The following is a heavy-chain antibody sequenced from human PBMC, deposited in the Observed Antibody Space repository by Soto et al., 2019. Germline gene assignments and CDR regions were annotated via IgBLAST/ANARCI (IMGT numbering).Heavy chain of an antibody. CDR1: GGSISSGGYS. Sequence: QLQLQESGSGLVKPSQTLSLTCAVSGGSISSGGYSWSWIRQPPGKGLDWIGYIHHSGSTYYNPXLXSXXTISVDRSKNQFSLKLSSVTAADTAVYYCVRVPDYWGEGTLVTVSS. CDR2: IHHSGST. CDR3: VRVPDY. V-gene: IGHV4-30-2*01. J-gene: IGHJ4*02.